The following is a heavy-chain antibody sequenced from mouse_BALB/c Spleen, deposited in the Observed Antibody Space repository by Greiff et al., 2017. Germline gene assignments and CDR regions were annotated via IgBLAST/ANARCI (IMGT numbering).Heavy chain of an antibody. Sequence: EVQVVESGGGLVKPGGSLKLSCAASGFTFSSYAMSWVRQTPEKRLEWVASISSGGSTYYPDSVKGRFTISRDNARNILYLQMSSLRSEDTAMYYCARGGITTVVAYYYAMDYWGQGTSVTVSS. V-gene: IGHV5-6-5*01. CDR1: GFTFSSYA. D-gene: IGHD1-1*01. CDR2: ISSGGST. CDR3: ARGGITTVVAYYYAMDY. J-gene: IGHJ4*01.